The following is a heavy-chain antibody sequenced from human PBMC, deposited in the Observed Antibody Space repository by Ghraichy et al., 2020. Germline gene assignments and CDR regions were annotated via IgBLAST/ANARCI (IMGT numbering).Heavy chain of an antibody. D-gene: IGHD1-7*01. Sequence: GESLNISCAASGFTFSSYWMTWVRQAPGKGLEWVANIKQDGSEKYYVDSVKGRFTISRDNAKNSLFLQMNTLRAEDTAVYYCARDQGSFNWYSDYWGQGTLVTVSS. CDR3: ARDQGSFNWYSDY. CDR1: GFTFSSYW. CDR2: IKQDGSEK. J-gene: IGHJ4*02. V-gene: IGHV3-7*01.